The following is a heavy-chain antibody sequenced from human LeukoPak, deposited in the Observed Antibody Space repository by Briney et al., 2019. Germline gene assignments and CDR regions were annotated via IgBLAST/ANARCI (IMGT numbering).Heavy chain of an antibody. D-gene: IGHD3-22*01. J-gene: IGHJ4*02. CDR3: ARASGYSYVGD. CDR1: GFTVSSNY. Sequence: GGSLRLSCAASGFTVSSNYMSWVRQAPGKGLEWVSIIYSGGSTYYADSVKGRFTVSRDNSKNTLYLQMNSLRAEDTAVYYCARASGYSYVGDWGQGTLVTVPS. CDR2: IYSGGST. V-gene: IGHV3-66*01.